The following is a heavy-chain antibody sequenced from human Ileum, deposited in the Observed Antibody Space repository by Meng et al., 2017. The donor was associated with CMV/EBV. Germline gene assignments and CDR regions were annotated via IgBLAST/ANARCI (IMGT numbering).Heavy chain of an antibody. V-gene: IGHV4-39*07. CDR1: GVSIRSSATI. J-gene: IGHJ4*02. D-gene: IGHD4-17*01. CDR3: ARDIPYGEYAFDY. Sequence: RLQRRGPELVSLPATLSPTSLLAGVSIRSSATIRGRPRPSRGKGLDWIGTISYTESTYYNPSLSNRVTISLDTSTNQFSLQLTSVTAADTAISYCARDIPYGEYAFDYWGQGTLVTVSS. CDR2: ISYTEST.